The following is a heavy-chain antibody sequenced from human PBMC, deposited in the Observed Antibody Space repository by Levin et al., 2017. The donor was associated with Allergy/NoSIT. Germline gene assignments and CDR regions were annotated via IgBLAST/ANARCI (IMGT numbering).Heavy chain of an antibody. D-gene: IGHD3-3*01. J-gene: IGHJ6*03. CDR2: VSQDGNEK. Sequence: GESLKISCAPSGFSFTNYWMRWIRQAPGKGLEWVASVSQDGNEKYYVDSVKGRFTISRDNAKNSLYLQMNSLRAEDTAGYYCARAITVSGAVAYMDVWGKGTTVTVSS. V-gene: IGHV3-7*03. CDR1: GFSFTNYW. CDR3: ARAITVSGAVAYMDV.